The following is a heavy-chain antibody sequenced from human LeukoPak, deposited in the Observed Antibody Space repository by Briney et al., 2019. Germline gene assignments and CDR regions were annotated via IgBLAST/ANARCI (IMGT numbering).Heavy chain of an antibody. Sequence: GGSLRLSCAASGFTFSSYAMSWVRQAPGKGLEWVSAISGSGGSTYYADSVKGRFTISRDNSKNTLYLQMNSLRAEDTAVYYCAKQDYGPETAHSSGYYYGGYFDYWGQGTLVTVSS. D-gene: IGHD3-22*01. J-gene: IGHJ4*02. CDR3: AKQDYGPETAHSSGYYYGGYFDY. CDR2: ISGSGGST. CDR1: GFTFSSYA. V-gene: IGHV3-23*01.